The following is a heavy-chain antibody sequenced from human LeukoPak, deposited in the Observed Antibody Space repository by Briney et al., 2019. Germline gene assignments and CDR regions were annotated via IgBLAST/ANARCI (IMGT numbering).Heavy chain of an antibody. Sequence: GGSLRLSCAASGFTFSSYSMNWVRQAPGKGLEWVSSISSSSSYIYYADSVKGRFTISRDNAKNSLYLQMNSLRAEDTAVYYCARRPVGYCSSTSCSHFDYWGQGTLVTVSS. CDR3: ARRPVGYCSSTSCSHFDY. V-gene: IGHV3-21*01. CDR2: ISSSSSYI. D-gene: IGHD2-2*01. CDR1: GFTFSSYS. J-gene: IGHJ4*02.